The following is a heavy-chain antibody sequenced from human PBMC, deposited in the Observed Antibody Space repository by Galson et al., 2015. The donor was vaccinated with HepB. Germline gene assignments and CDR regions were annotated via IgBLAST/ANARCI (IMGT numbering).Heavy chain of an antibody. CDR1: GYTFTSYY. CDR2: INPSGGST. D-gene: IGHD2-2*01. CDR3: ARDRCSSTSCYQGAFDI. Sequence: SVKVSCKASGYTFTSYYMHWVRQAPGQGLEWMGIINPSGGSTSYAQKFQGRVTMTRDTSTSTVYMELSSLRSEDTAVYYCARDRCSSTSCYQGAFDIWGQGTVVTVSS. J-gene: IGHJ3*02. V-gene: IGHV1-46*01.